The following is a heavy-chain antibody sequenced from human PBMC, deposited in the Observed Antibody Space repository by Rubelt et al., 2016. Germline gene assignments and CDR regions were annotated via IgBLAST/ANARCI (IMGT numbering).Heavy chain of an antibody. CDR2: IIPIFGTA. CDR1: GGTFSSYA. J-gene: IGHJ4*02. V-gene: IGHV1-69*01. CDR3: ARDLRGGGEQWLAYYFDY. Sequence: QVQLVQSGAEVKKPGSSVKVSCKVSGGTFSSYAISWVRQAPGQGLEWMGGIIPIFGTANYAQKFQGRVTITADESTSPAYMELSSLRAEDTAVYYCARDLRGGGEQWLAYYFDYWGQGTLVTVSS. D-gene: IGHD6-19*01.